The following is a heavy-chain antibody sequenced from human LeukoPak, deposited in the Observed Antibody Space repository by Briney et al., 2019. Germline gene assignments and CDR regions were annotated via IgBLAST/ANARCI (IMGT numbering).Heavy chain of an antibody. D-gene: IGHD6-19*01. V-gene: IGHV3-23*01. Sequence: PGGSLRLSCAASGFTFSSYAMSLVRQAPGKGLEWVSAISGSGGSTYYADSVKGRFTISRDNSKNTLYLQMNSLRAEDTAVYYCAKDTQWLGIFDYWGQGTLVTVSS. CDR3: AKDTQWLGIFDY. CDR1: GFTFSSYA. J-gene: IGHJ4*02. CDR2: ISGSGGST.